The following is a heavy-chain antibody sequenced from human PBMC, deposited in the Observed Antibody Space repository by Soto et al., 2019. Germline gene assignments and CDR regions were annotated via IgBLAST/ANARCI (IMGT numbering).Heavy chain of an antibody. J-gene: IGHJ4*02. D-gene: IGHD4-17*01. Sequence: GGSLRLSCAASGFTFSSYAMSWVRQAPGKGLEWVSAISGTGGSTYYADSVKGRFTISRDNSKNTLYLQMNSLRAEDTAVYYCARDGYGDYEDQDTDFDYWGQGTLVTVSS. CDR2: ISGTGGST. CDR1: GFTFSSYA. V-gene: IGHV3-23*01. CDR3: ARDGYGDYEDQDTDFDY.